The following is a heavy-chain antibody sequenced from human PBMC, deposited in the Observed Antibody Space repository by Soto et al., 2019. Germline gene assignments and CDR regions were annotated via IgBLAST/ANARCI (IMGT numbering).Heavy chain of an antibody. CDR2: ISGSGGST. V-gene: IGHV3-23*01. Sequence: PGGSLRLSCAASGFTFSSYAMSWVRQAPGKGLEWVSAISGSGGSTYYADSVKGRFTISRDNSKNTLYLQMNSLRAEDTAVYYCGGARRGCSGGSCYGKNYHYYMDVWGKGTTVTVSS. J-gene: IGHJ6*03. CDR3: GGARRGCSGGSCYGKNYHYYMDV. D-gene: IGHD2-15*01. CDR1: GFTFSSYA.